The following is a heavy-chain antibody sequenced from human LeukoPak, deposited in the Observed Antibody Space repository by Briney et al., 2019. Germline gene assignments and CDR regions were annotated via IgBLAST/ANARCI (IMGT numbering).Heavy chain of an antibody. V-gene: IGHV1-2*02. CDR2: IKPDNGGT. J-gene: IGHJ4*02. Sequence: ASVKVSCKASGYTFTAYYMHWVRQAPGQGLEWMGWIKPDNGGTNYAQKFQGRVTMTRDTSISTAYMELSGLRSDDTAVYYCARGKGSGTFLNAFAYWGQGTLVTVSS. CDR3: ARGKGSGTFLNAFAY. D-gene: IGHD1-7*01. CDR1: GYTFTAYY.